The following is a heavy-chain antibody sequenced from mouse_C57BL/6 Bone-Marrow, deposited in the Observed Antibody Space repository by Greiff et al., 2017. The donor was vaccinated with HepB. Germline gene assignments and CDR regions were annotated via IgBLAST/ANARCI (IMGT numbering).Heavy chain of an antibody. J-gene: IGHJ2*01. CDR3: AKDGYYGDYFDY. Sequence: QVQLQQSGPGLVQPSQCLSITCTVSGFSLTSYGVHWVRQSPGKGLEWLGVIWRGGSTDYNAAFMSRLSTTKDNSKSQVFFKMNSLQADDTAIYYCAKDGYYGDYFDYWGQGTTLTVSS. V-gene: IGHV2-5*01. CDR1: GFSLTSYG. D-gene: IGHD2-3*01. CDR2: IWRGGST.